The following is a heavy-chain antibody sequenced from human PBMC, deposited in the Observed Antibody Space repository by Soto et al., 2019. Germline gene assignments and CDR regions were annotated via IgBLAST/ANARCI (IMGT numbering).Heavy chain of an antibody. CDR2: ISSSSGTT. CDR3: ARVIHPSTWYYYYYGMDV. J-gene: IGHJ6*02. Sequence: GGSLRLSCAASGFTFSSYGMNWVRQAPGKGLEWVSSISSSSGTTYYADSVKGRFTISRDNAKNSLYLQMNSLRDDDTTVYYCARVIHPSTWYYYYYGMDVWGQGTTVTVSS. V-gene: IGHV3-21*01. CDR1: GFTFSSYG.